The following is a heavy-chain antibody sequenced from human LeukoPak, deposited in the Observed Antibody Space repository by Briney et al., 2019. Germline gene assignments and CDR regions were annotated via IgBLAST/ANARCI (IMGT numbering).Heavy chain of an antibody. D-gene: IGHD2-2*01. CDR1: GFTVSSNY. J-gene: IGHJ4*02. CDR2: IYSGGTT. Sequence: GGSLRLSCVASGFTVSSNYMNWVRQAPGKGLEWVSVIYSGGTTHYADSVKGRFTISRDNSKNTLYLQMNSLRAEDTAVYYCAKDADIVVSSYFDYWGQGTLVTVSS. CDR3: AKDADIVVSSYFDY. V-gene: IGHV3-53*01.